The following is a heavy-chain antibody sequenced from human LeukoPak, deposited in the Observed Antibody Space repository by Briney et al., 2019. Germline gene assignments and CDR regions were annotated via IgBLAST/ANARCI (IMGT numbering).Heavy chain of an antibody. CDR3: ARPGYSSSWYTHFDY. CDR2: ISSSSSTI. V-gene: IGHV3-48*04. J-gene: IGHJ4*02. CDR1: GFTFSSYS. D-gene: IGHD6-13*01. Sequence: GGSLRLSCAASGFTFSSYSMNWVRQAPGKGLEWVSYISSSSSTIYYADSVKGRFTISRDNAKNSLYLQMNSLRAEDTAVYYCARPGYSSSWYTHFDYWGQGTLVTVSS.